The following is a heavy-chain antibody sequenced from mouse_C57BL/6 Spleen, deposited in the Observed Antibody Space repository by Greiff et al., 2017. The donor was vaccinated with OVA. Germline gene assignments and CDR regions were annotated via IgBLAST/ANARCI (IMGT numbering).Heavy chain of an antibody. V-gene: IGHV1-64*01. J-gene: IGHJ3*01. CDR2: IHPNSGST. Sequence: VKLQQPGAELVKPGASVKLSCKASGYTFTSYWMHWVKQRPGQGLEWIGMIHPNSGSTNYHEKFKSKATLTVDTSSSTAYMQLSSLTSEDSAVYYCARGVYGNYIVGFAYWGQGTLVTVSA. D-gene: IGHD2-1*01. CDR3: ARGVYGNYIVGFAY. CDR1: GYTFTSYW.